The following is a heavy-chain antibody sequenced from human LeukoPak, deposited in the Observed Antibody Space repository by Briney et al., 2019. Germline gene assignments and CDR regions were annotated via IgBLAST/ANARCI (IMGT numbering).Heavy chain of an antibody. CDR3: ARGGYYGSGCTLDY. CDR1: GGSFSGYY. Sequence: SETLSLTCAVYGGSFSGYYWSWIRQPPGKGLEWIGEINHSGSTNYNPSLKSRVTISVDTSKNQFSLKLSSVTAADTAVYYCARGGYYGSGCTLDYWGQGTLVTVSS. V-gene: IGHV4-34*01. J-gene: IGHJ4*02. D-gene: IGHD3-10*01. CDR2: INHSGST.